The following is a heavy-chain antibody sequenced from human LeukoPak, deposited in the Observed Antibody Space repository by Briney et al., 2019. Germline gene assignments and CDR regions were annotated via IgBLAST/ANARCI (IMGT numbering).Heavy chain of an antibody. CDR1: GFAFSSYD. D-gene: IGHD3-3*01. Sequence: PGGSLRLSCAASGFAFSSYDMSWVRQAPGKGLEWVAVISYDGSNKYYADSVKGRFTISRDNSKNTLYLQMNSLRAEDTAVYYCARGITIFGVVGSHAFDIWGQGTMVTVSS. CDR3: ARGITIFGVVGSHAFDI. V-gene: IGHV3-30*01. CDR2: ISYDGSNK. J-gene: IGHJ3*02.